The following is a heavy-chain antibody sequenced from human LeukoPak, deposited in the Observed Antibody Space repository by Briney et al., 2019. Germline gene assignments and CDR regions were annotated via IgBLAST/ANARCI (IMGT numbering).Heavy chain of an antibody. CDR1: GFTFDDYG. Sequence: GGSLRLSCAASGFTFDDYGMSWVRQAPGKGLEWVSGINWNGGSTGYADSVKGRFTISRDNAKNSLYLQVNSLRAEDTALYYCARERYCSITSCYPTFDYRGQGTLVTVSS. D-gene: IGHD2-2*01. CDR3: ARERYCSITSCYPTFDY. V-gene: IGHV3-20*04. J-gene: IGHJ4*02. CDR2: INWNGGST.